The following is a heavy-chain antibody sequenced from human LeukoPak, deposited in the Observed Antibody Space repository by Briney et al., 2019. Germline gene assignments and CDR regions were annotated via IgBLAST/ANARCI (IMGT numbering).Heavy chain of an antibody. D-gene: IGHD3-10*01. CDR2: IRYDGSNK. CDR3: AKVGSHWLWYFDY. J-gene: IGHJ4*02. Sequence: PGGSLRLSRAASGFTFSSYGMHWVRQAPGKGLEWVAFIRYDGSNKYYADSVKGRFTISRDNSKNTLYLQMNSLRAEDTAVYYCAKVGSHWLWYFDYWGQGTLVTVSS. CDR1: GFTFSSYG. V-gene: IGHV3-30*02.